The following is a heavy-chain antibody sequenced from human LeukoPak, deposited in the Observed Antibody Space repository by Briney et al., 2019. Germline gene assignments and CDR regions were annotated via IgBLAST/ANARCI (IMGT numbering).Heavy chain of an antibody. Sequence: LSETLSLTCTVSGGSISSYYWSWTRQPPGKGLEWIGYIYYSGSTNYNPSLKSRVTISVDTSKNQFSLKLSSVTAADTAVYYCARHKVNLYYYYGMDVWGQGTTVTVSS. CDR2: IYYSGST. CDR1: GGSISSYY. V-gene: IGHV4-59*08. D-gene: IGHD4-11*01. J-gene: IGHJ6*02. CDR3: ARHKVNLYYYYGMDV.